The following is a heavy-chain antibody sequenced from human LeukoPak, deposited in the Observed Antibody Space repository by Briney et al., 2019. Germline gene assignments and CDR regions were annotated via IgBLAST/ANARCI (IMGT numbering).Heavy chain of an antibody. CDR1: GYTFTSYW. D-gene: IGHD2-2*01. V-gene: IGHV5-51*01. Sequence: GESLKISCKGSGYTFTSYWIGWVRQMPGKGLEWMGIIYPGDSDTRYSPSFQGQVTMSADKSITTAYLQWSSLKASDTAIYYCARLGYCSRGTCYAFVYWGQGTLVTVSS. CDR2: IYPGDSDT. J-gene: IGHJ4*02. CDR3: ARLGYCSRGTCYAFVY.